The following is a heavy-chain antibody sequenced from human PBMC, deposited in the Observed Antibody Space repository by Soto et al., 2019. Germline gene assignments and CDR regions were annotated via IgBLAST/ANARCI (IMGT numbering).Heavy chain of an antibody. CDR3: ARGDSTDCSNGVCSFFYNHDMDV. D-gene: IGHD2-8*01. CDR2: INPKSGGT. Sequence: ASVKVSCKASGYSFTDCHIHWVRQAPGQGLEWLGRINPKSGGTSTAQKFQGWVTMTTDTSISTASMELTRLTSDDTAIYYCARGDSTDCSNGVCSFFYNHDMDVWGQGTTVTVSS. V-gene: IGHV1-2*04. CDR1: GYSFTDCH. J-gene: IGHJ6*02.